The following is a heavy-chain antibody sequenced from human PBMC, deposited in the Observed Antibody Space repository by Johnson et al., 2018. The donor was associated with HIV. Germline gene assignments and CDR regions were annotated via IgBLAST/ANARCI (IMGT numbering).Heavy chain of an antibody. CDR1: GFTFSNAW. CDR2: IKSKTDGGKT. V-gene: IGHV3-15*01. Sequence: MLLVESGGGVVQPGRSLRLSCAASGFTFSNAWMSWVRQAPGKGLEWVGRIKSKTDGGKTDYAAPVKGRCTISRDDSKNTLYLQMNSLKTEDTAVYYCTTRGFVVVPAANLHAFDIWGQGTMVTVSS. D-gene: IGHD2-2*01. CDR3: TTRGFVVVPAANLHAFDI. J-gene: IGHJ3*02.